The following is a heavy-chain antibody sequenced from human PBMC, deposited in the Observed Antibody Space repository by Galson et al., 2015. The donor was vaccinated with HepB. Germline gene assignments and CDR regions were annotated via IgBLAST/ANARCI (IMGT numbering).Heavy chain of an antibody. CDR2: INPNSGGT. Sequence: SVKVSCKASGYTFTGYYMHWVRQAPGQGLEWMGWINPNSGGTNYAQKFQGRVTMTRDTSISTAYMELSRLRSDDTAVYYCARVYCSSTSCYAFDIWGQGTMVTVSS. CDR3: ARVYCSSTSCYAFDI. D-gene: IGHD2-2*01. J-gene: IGHJ3*02. CDR1: GYTFTGYY. V-gene: IGHV1-2*02.